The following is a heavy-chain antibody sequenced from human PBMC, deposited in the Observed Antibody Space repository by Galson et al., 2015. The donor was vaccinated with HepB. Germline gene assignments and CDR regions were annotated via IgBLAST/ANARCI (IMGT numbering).Heavy chain of an antibody. V-gene: IGHV3-30-3*01. CDR3: ARDIGVGGTLGVPDC. D-gene: IGHD1-26*01. J-gene: IGHJ4*02. CDR2: ISYDGTYR. CDR1: GFIFTNHA. Sequence: SLRLSCAASGFIFTNHAMHWIRQAPGKPLEFVAAISYDGTYRPDADSAKGRFTTSRDNSKNMLYLQMNSLRVEDTAMYYCARDIGVGGTLGVPDCWGQGALVTVSS.